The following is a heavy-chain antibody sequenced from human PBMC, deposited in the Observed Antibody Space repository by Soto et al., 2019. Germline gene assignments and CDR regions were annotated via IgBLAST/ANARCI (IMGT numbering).Heavy chain of an antibody. D-gene: IGHD4-17*01. CDR1: GFTFSSYA. J-gene: IGHJ4*02. CDR3: ATRPKFYGDFDY. CDR2: ISGSGGST. Sequence: GGSLRLSCAASGFTFSSYAMSWVRQAPGKGLEWVSAISGSGGSTYYADSVKGRFTISRDNSKNTLYLQMNSLRAEDTAVYYCATRPKFYGDFDYWGQGTLVTVSS. V-gene: IGHV3-23*01.